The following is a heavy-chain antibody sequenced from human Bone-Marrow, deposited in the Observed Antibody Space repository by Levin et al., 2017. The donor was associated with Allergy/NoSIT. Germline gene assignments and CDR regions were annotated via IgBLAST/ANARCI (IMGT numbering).Heavy chain of an antibody. CDR1: GFTFMTYW. J-gene: IGHJ3*01. Sequence: QPGGSLRLSCAASGFTFMTYWMSWVRQAPGKGLEWVATIKQDGSEKYYMDSVKGRFTISRDNAKNSLLLQVNSLRAEDTAVYYCARLRDYRTLFDLWGQGTMVTVSP. CDR2: IKQDGSEK. CDR3: ARLRDYRTLFDL. D-gene: IGHD4/OR15-4a*01. V-gene: IGHV3-7*04.